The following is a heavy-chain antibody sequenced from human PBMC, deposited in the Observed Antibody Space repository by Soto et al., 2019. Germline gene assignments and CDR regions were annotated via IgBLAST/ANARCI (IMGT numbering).Heavy chain of an antibody. V-gene: IGHV3-21*01. Sequence: PGGSLRLSCAASGFTFSSYSMNWVRQAPGKGLEWVSSISSSSSYIYYADSVKGRFTISRDNAKNSLYLQMNSLRAEDTAVYYCASESEMAPNPVDYWGQGTLVTVSS. J-gene: IGHJ4*02. CDR1: GFTFSSYS. CDR2: ISSSSSYI. D-gene: IGHD4-17*01. CDR3: ASESEMAPNPVDY.